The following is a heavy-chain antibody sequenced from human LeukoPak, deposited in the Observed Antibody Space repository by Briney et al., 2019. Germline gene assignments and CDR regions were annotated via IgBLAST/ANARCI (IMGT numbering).Heavy chain of an antibody. CDR3: ARDRGGYCGSTSCHPYDY. D-gene: IGHD2-2*03. CDR2: ITSSSSYI. J-gene: IGHJ4*02. Sequence: GGSLRLSCAASGFSFSSYSMNWVRQAPGKGLEWVSSITSSSSYIYYGDSGKGRFTISRDNAKNSMYLQMNSLRDEDTAVYYCARDRGGYCGSTSCHPYDYWGQGTLVTVSS. CDR1: GFSFSSYS. V-gene: IGHV3-21*01.